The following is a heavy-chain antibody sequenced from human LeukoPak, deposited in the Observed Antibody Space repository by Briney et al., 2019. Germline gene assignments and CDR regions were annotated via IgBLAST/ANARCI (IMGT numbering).Heavy chain of an antibody. V-gene: IGHV3-7*01. CDR3: ARVWCVTSTCFPFFDY. CDR1: GFTSSSYW. CDR2: IKKDGSEQ. J-gene: IGHJ4*02. Sequence: PGGSLRLSCAASGFTSSSYWLSWVRQAPGKGLEWVANIKKDGSEQYYVDSVKGRFTISRDNAKNSLYLQMNSLRAEDTAVYYGARVWCVTSTCFPFFDYGGQGILVTVSS. D-gene: IGHD3-3*01.